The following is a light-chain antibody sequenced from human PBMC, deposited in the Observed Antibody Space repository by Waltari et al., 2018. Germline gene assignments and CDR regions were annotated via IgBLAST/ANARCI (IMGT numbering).Light chain of an antibody. CDR1: QAISNW. J-gene: IGKJ1*01. V-gene: IGKV1-5*03. CDR3: QYYYAFSRT. Sequence: DIHMTQSPSTLSASVGDRVTITCRASQAISNWLAWYQQRPGKAPKLLIHKASTLQKGVPSRFSGSGSGTEFTLAISSLQPDDFATYYCQYYYAFSRTFGPGTKIEIE. CDR2: KAS.